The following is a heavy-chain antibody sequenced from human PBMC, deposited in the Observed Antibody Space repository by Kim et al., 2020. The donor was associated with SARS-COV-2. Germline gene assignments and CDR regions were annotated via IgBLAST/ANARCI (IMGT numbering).Heavy chain of an antibody. J-gene: IGHJ4*02. D-gene: IGHD6-13*01. Sequence: IHYADSVKGRFTISRDIAKNTLYLQMDRLRVEDTAVYYCARDKVAAAGDYWGQGTLVTVSS. CDR2: I. V-gene: IGHV3-48*01. CDR3: ARDKVAAAGDY.